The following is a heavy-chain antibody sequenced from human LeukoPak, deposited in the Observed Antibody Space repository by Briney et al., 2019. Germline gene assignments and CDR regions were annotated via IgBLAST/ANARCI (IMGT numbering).Heavy chain of an antibody. D-gene: IGHD3-22*01. CDR1: GFTFSSYW. CDR2: IKQDGSEK. J-gene: IGHJ4*02. Sequence: GGSLRLSCVASGFTFSSYWMSWVRQAPGKGLEWVANIKQDGSEKYYVDSVKGRFTISRDNAKNSLYLQMNSLRAEDTAVYYCASPVLYDSSGYQNYWGQGTLVTVSS. CDR3: ASPVLYDSSGYQNY. V-gene: IGHV3-7*01.